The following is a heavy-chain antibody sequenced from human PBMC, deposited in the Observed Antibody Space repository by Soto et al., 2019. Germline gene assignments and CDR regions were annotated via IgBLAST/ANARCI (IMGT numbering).Heavy chain of an antibody. CDR3: ARDWRDYVWGSPGYYYGMDV. CDR1: GYSISSGYY. Sequence: KTSETLSLTCAVSGYSISSGYYWGWIRQPPGRGLEWIGSIYHSGSTYYNPSLKSRVTISVDTSKNQFSLKLSSVTAADTAVYYCARDWRDYVWGSPGYYYGMDVWGQGTTVTVSS. J-gene: IGHJ6*02. CDR2: IYHSGST. V-gene: IGHV4-38-2*02. D-gene: IGHD3-16*01.